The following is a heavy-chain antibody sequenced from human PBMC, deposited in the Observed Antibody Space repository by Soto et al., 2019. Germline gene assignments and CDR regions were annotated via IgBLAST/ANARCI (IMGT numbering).Heavy chain of an antibody. J-gene: IGHJ6*02. CDR3: ARAYCIDTSCKPYHYALDV. Sequence: GGSLRLSCAASGFTFTYYGMFWVRQAPGKGLEWVAVIWYDGSIYADSVKGRFTISRDYSKNTLSLQMDSLRGEDTAVYYCARAYCIDTSCKPYHYALDVWGQGTTVTVSS. CDR1: GFTFTYYG. CDR2: IWYDGSI. V-gene: IGHV3-33*01. D-gene: IGHD2-2*01.